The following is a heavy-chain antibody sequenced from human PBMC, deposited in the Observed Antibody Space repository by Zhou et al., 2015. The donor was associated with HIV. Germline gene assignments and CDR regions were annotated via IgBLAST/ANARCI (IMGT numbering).Heavy chain of an antibody. D-gene: IGHD2-21*01. CDR1: GGNFNTYA. J-gene: IGHJ6*02. CDR3: ARGLRTMKRGHIVVPNAVYVLDV. Sequence: QLQLVQSGAAMKKPGSSVKISCKPNGGNFNTYAISWVRQAPGHGLEWMGGISPVFNIPKYAQKFRGRVTISADESRTTAYMELSSLRSEDTALYYCARGLRTMKRGHIVVPNAVYVLDVWGQGTTVIVAS. CDR2: ISPVFNIP. V-gene: IGHV1-69*01.